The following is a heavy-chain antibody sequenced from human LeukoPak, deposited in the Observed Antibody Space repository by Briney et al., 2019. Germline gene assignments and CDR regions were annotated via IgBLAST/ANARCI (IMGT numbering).Heavy chain of an antibody. J-gene: IGHJ4*02. D-gene: IGHD1-1*01. V-gene: IGHV5-51*01. CDR1: GYTFTTYW. Sequence: GESLKISCKVSGYTFTTYWFGWVRQMPGKGLEWMGIIFPADSDTRYSPSFQGQVTTSVDKSISTAYLQWSSLKASDTAIYYCAGRGTGTTLAFDYWGQGTLVTVSS. CDR2: IFPADSDT. CDR3: AGRGTGTTLAFDY.